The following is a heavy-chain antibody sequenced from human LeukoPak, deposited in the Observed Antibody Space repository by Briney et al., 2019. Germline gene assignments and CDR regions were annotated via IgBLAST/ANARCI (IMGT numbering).Heavy chain of an antibody. Sequence: SETLSLTCTVSGGSISSSSYYWSWIRQPAGKGLEWIGRIYTSGSTNYNPSLKSRVTMSVDTSKNQFSLKLSSVTAADTAVYYCARVLVDCSGGSCYYFDYWGQGTLVTVSS. V-gene: IGHV4-61*02. CDR1: GGSISSSSYY. CDR2: IYTSGST. CDR3: ARVLVDCSGGSCYYFDY. J-gene: IGHJ4*02. D-gene: IGHD2-15*01.